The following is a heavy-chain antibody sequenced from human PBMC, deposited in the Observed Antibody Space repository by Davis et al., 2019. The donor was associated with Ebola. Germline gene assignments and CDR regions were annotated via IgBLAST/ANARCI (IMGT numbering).Heavy chain of an antibody. CDR3: ASSCQYCGNP. D-gene: IGHD2-21*01. CDR1: GFTFSSYS. Sequence: GESLKISCAASGFTFSSYSMNWVRQAPGKGLEWVATFSSDGANTYYADSVKGRFTISRHNSKNTLYLQMNSLRAEDTAVYYCASSCQYCGNPWGQGTLVTVSS. J-gene: IGHJ5*02. CDR2: FSSDGANT. V-gene: IGHV3-23*01.